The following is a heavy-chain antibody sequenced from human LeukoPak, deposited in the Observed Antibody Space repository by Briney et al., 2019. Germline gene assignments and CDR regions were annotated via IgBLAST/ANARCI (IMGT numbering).Heavy chain of an antibody. V-gene: IGHV3-74*01. Sequence: GGSLRLSCAASGVTFSSYWMHWVRQAPGKGLVWVSRINSDGRSTSYADSVKGRFTISRDNAENTLYLQMNSLRAEDTAVYYCVRGGSTHFQHWGQGTLVTVSS. D-gene: IGHD3-16*01. CDR2: INSDGRST. CDR1: GVTFSSYW. CDR3: VRGGSTHFQH. J-gene: IGHJ1*01.